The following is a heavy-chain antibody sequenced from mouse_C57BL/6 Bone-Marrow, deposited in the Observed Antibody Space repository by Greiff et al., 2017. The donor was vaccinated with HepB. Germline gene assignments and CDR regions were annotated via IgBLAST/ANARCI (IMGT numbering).Heavy chain of an antibody. CDR1: GIDFSRYW. CDR2: INPDSSTI. J-gene: IGHJ1*03. D-gene: IGHD1-1*01. Sequence: DVMLVESGGGLVQPGGSLKLSCAASGIDFSRYWMSWVRRAPGKGLEWIGEINPDSSTINYAPSLKDKFIISRDNAKNTLYLQMSKVRSEDTALYYCAREYYGSPGWYFDVWGTGTTVTVSS. V-gene: IGHV4-1*01. CDR3: AREYYGSPGWYFDV.